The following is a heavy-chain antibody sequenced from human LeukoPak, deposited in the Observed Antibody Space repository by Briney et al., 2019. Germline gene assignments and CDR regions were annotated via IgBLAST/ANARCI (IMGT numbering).Heavy chain of an antibody. J-gene: IGHJ4*02. V-gene: IGHV3-23*01. CDR1: GFTFSSYA. Sequence: PGGSLRLSCAASGFTFSSYAMSWVRQAPGKGLEWVSAISGSGGSTYYADSVKGRFTISGDNSKNTLYLQMNSLRAEDTAVYYCAPYCSGGSCYGADYWGQGTLVTVSS. CDR2: ISGSGGST. D-gene: IGHD2-15*01. CDR3: APYCSGGSCYGADY.